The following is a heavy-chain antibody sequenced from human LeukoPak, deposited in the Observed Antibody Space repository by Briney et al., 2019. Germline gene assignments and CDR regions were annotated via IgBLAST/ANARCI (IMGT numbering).Heavy chain of an antibody. D-gene: IGHD6-19*01. CDR3: ASGSGFLFDY. J-gene: IGHJ4*02. V-gene: IGHV3-7*01. CDR2: IKQDGSEI. Sequence: GGSLRLSCAVSGFTFSSLWMTWVRQAPGKGLEWVANIKQDGSEIYYVDSVKGRFTISRDNAKNSLYLQMNSLRAEDTGVYYCASGSGFLFDYWGQGTLVTVSS. CDR1: GFTFSSLW.